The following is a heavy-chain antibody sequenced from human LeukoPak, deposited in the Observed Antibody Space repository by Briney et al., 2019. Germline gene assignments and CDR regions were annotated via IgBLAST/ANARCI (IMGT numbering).Heavy chain of an antibody. CDR1: GFTFSDTW. V-gene: IGHV3-7*01. CDR3: ARDKDTSAYYSGH. CDR2: INKDGGQK. J-gene: IGHJ4*02. D-gene: IGHD3-22*01. Sequence: GGSLRLSCAASGFTFSDTWLSWVRQAPGKGLEWVANINKDGGQKYYVDSVKGRFTISRDNAKNSLYLQMNSLRVEDTAVYYCARDKDTSAYYSGHWGQGTLVTVSS.